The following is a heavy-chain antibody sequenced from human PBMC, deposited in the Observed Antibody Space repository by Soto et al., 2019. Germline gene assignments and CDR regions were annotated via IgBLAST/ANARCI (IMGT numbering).Heavy chain of an antibody. J-gene: IGHJ6*02. V-gene: IGHV1-3*01. CDR3: ATYYGSGSYFPDHSYYGMDV. Sequence: ASVKVSCKASGYTFTSYAMHWVRQAPGQRLEWMGWINAGNGNTKYSQKFQGRVTITRDTSASTAYMELSSLRAEDTAVYYFATYYGSGSYFPDHSYYGMDVWGQGTTVTVSS. D-gene: IGHD3-10*01. CDR1: GYTFTSYA. CDR2: INAGNGNT.